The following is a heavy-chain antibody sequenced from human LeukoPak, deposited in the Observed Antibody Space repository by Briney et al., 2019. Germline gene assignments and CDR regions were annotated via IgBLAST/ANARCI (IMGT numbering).Heavy chain of an antibody. J-gene: IGHJ4*02. CDR3: TSDEGEDTSY. CDR2: IRSKACGGTA. CDR1: GFIFGDYA. Sequence: GSLRLSCTGSGFIFGDYAMNWVRQAPGKGLEWVGVIRSKACGGTAEYAASVKGRFTISRDDSKSIAYLQMSSLKTEDTAVYYCTSDEGEDTSYWGQGTLVTVSS. V-gene: IGHV3-49*04. D-gene: IGHD1-26*01.